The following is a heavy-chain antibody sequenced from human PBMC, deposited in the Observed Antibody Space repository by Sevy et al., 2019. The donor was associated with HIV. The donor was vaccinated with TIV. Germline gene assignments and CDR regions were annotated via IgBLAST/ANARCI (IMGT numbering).Heavy chain of an antibody. D-gene: IGHD2-2*01. CDR1: GFTFSSYW. J-gene: IGHJ6*02. Sequence: GGSLRLSCAASGFTFSSYWMHWVRQAPGKGLVWVSRINSDGSSTSYADSVKGRFTISRDNAKNTLYLQMNSLRAEDTAVYYGARAASVVVPAAKVYYYYYYGMDVWGQGTTVTVSS. CDR2: INSDGSST. CDR3: ARAASVVVPAAKVYYYYYYGMDV. V-gene: IGHV3-74*01.